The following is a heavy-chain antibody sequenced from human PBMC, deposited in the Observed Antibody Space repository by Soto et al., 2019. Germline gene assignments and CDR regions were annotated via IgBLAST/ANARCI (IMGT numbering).Heavy chain of an antibody. J-gene: IGHJ4*02. CDR3: ARAASVAGIDY. CDR1: GGSFSGYY. V-gene: IGHV4-34*01. CDR2: INHSGST. Sequence: SETLSLTCAVYGGSFSGYYWSWIRQPPGKGLEWIGEINHSGSTNYNPSLKSRVTISVDTSKNQFSLKLSSVTAADTAVYYCARAASVAGIDYWGQGTLVTVSS. D-gene: IGHD6-19*01.